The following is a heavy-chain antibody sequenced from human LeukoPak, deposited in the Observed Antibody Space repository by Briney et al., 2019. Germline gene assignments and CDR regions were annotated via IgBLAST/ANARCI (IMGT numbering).Heavy chain of an antibody. CDR1: GLTVSSNY. CDR3: ARDFTPLIQLWPRSLDYNYGMDV. CDR2: IKEDGSEK. V-gene: IGHV3-7*01. D-gene: IGHD5-24*01. J-gene: IGHJ6*02. Sequence: GGSLRLSCAASGLTVSSNYMSWVRQAPGKGLEWVANIKEDGSEKYYADFVKGRFTISRDNANKSLYLQMNSLRAEDTAVYYCARDFTPLIQLWPRSLDYNYGMDVWGQGTTVTVSS.